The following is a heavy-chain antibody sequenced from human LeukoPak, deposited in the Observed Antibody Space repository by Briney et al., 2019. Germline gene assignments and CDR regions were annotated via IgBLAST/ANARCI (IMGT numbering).Heavy chain of an antibody. D-gene: IGHD4-17*01. CDR1: GYTFTSYG. CDR2: ISAYNGNT. CDR3: ARFHEDYGDYPDPYYFDY. J-gene: IGHJ4*02. V-gene: IGHV1-18*01. Sequence: ASVKVSCKASGYTFTSYGISWVRQAPGQGLEWMGWISAYNGNTNYAQKLQGRVTMTTDTSTSTAYMELRSLRSDDTAVYYCARFHEDYGDYPDPYYFDYWGQGTLVTVSS.